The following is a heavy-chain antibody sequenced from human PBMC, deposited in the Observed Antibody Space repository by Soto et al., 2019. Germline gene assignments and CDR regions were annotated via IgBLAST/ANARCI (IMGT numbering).Heavy chain of an antibody. CDR3: AHRGYGDYPRDNWFDP. V-gene: IGHV2-5*01. J-gene: IGHJ5*02. CDR1: GFPLNTGGAG. CDR2: IYWNEDI. Sequence: SGPTVANPTRPLTLACTFSGFPLNTGGAGVGWIRQPPGEALEWLAVIYWNEDIRYSPSLKSRLTITKDTSKNQVVLTMTNMDPVDTGTYYCAHRGYGDYPRDNWFDPWGQGTLVTVS. D-gene: IGHD4-17*01.